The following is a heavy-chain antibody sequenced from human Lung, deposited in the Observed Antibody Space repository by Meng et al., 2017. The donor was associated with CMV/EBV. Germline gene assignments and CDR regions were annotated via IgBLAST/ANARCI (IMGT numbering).Heavy chain of an antibody. D-gene: IGHD3-10*01. CDR2: IRYDGSNK. Sequence: GESXKISCAASGFTFSSYGMHWVRQAPGKGLEWVAFIRYDGSNKYYADSVKGRFTISRDNSKNTLYLQMNSLRAEDTAVYYCAKDSSHGSGTIYWGQGTLVTAPQ. CDR1: GFTFSSYG. V-gene: IGHV3-30*02. J-gene: IGHJ4*02. CDR3: AKDSSHGSGTIY.